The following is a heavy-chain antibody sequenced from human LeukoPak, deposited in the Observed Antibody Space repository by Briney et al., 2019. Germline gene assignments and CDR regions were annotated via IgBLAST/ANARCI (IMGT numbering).Heavy chain of an antibody. CDR1: GFTFSSYA. Sequence: GSLRLSCAASGFTFSSYAMSWVRQAPGKGLEWVSAISGSGGSTYYADSVKGRFTISRDNSKNTLYLQMNSLRAEDTAVYYCAKDRHYDFWSGSIFDIWGQGTMVTVSS. CDR3: AKDRHYDFWSGSIFDI. V-gene: IGHV3-23*01. D-gene: IGHD3-3*01. CDR2: ISGSGGST. J-gene: IGHJ3*02.